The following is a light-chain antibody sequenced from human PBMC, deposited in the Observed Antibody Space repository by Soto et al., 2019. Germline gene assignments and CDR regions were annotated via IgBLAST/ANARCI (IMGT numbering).Light chain of an antibody. CDR1: QSVSSY. Sequence: EIVLTHSPATLSLSPGERATLSCRASQSVSSYLAWYQQKPGQAPRLLIYDASNRATGIPARFSGSGSGTDFTLTISSLEPEDFAVYYCQLGITFGQGTRLEIK. V-gene: IGKV3-11*01. CDR2: DAS. J-gene: IGKJ5*01. CDR3: QLGIT.